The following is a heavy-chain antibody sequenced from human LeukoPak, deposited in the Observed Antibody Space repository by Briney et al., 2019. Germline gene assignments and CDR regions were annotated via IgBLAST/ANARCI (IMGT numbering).Heavy chain of an antibody. V-gene: IGHV3-74*01. CDR3: ARERYNWNYVYGAFDI. D-gene: IGHD1-7*01. CDR1: GFTFSRYW. Sequence: GGTLRLSCAVCGFTFSRYWMHWVRHAPGKGLVWVSRINSDGSSTSYADSVKGRFTISRDNAKNTLYLQTNSLRAEDTAVYYCARERYNWNYVYGAFDIWGQGTMVTVSS. CDR2: INSDGSST. J-gene: IGHJ3*02.